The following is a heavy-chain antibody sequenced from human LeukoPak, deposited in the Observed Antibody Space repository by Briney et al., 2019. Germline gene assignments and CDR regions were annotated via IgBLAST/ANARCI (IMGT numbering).Heavy chain of an antibody. V-gene: IGHV3-23*01. CDR2: ISGSGGST. CDR3: ARLIESSLASPFDY. Sequence: PGGSLTLSCAASGFTFSSYAMSWVRQAPGKGLEWVSAISGSGGSTYYADSGKGRFTISRDNSKNTMYLQMNSLRAEDTAVYYCARLIESSLASPFDYWGQGTLVTVSS. J-gene: IGHJ4*02. CDR1: GFTFSSYA. D-gene: IGHD6-13*01.